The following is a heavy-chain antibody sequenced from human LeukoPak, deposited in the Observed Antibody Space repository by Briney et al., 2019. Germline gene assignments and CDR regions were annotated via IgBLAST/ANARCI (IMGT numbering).Heavy chain of an antibody. V-gene: IGHV4-39*01. CDR1: GGSISSSSYY. Sequence: PSETLSLTCTVSGGSISSSSYYWGWIRQPPGKGLEWIGSIYYSGSTYYNPSLKSRVTISVDTSKNQFSLKLSSVTAADTAVYYCARERITMVRGVIRPWYFDYWGQGTLVTVSS. J-gene: IGHJ4*02. D-gene: IGHD3-10*01. CDR3: ARERITMVRGVIRPWYFDY. CDR2: IYYSGST.